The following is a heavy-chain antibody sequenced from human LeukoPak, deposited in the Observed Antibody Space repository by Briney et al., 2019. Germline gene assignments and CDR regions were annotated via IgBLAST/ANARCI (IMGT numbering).Heavy chain of an antibody. D-gene: IGHD3-3*01. J-gene: IGHJ6*03. Sequence: ASVKVSCKASGYTFTSYDINWVRQATGQGLEWMGWMNPNSGNTGYAQKFQGRVTMTRNTSISTAYMELSSLRSEDTAVYYCARVYDFSSGYYSRHYYYMDVWGKGTTVTVSS. V-gene: IGHV1-8*01. CDR1: GYTFTSYD. CDR2: MNPNSGNT. CDR3: ARVYDFSSGYYSRHYYYMDV.